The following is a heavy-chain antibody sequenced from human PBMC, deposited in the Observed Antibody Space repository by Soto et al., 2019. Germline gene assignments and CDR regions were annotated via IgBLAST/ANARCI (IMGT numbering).Heavy chain of an antibody. CDR1: GYTFTSYY. Sequence: QVQLGQSGAEVKKPGASVKVSCKASGYTFTSYYMHWVRQAPGQGLEWMGIINPCGGGTNYAQIFQGRVTMTRDTATSTVYMELSSLRSEDTAMYYCARYSGSSYYFDYWGQGTLVTVS. D-gene: IGHD1-26*01. J-gene: IGHJ4*02. CDR2: INPCGGGT. V-gene: IGHV1-46*01. CDR3: ARYSGSSYYFDY.